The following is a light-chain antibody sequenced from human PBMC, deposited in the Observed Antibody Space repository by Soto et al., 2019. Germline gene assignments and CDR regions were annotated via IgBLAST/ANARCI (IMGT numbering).Light chain of an antibody. CDR3: AAWSDSLSAYV. CDR2: NDN. V-gene: IGLV1-44*01. J-gene: IGLJ1*01. Sequence: QSVVNQPPSASGTPGQRVTISCSGSSSNIGSNAENWFQQLPGTAPKLLIYNDNQRPSGVPDRFSGSKSGTSASLAISGLQSEDEADYYCAAWSDSLSAYVFGTGTKLTVL. CDR1: SSNIGSNA.